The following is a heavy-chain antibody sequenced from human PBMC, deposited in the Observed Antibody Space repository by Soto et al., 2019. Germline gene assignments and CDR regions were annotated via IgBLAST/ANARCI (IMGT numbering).Heavy chain of an antibody. CDR1: GYTFTSYV. V-gene: IGHV1-3*01. Sequence: GASVKVSRKASGYTFTSYVIHWVRQAPGQRLEWMGWINAGNGNTKYSQKFQGRVTITRDTSASTAYMELSSLRSEDTAVYYCARRGAPAGKTIFDSWGQGTLVTVSS. CDR2: INAGNGNT. CDR3: ARRGAPAGKTIFDS. D-gene: IGHD6-19*01. J-gene: IGHJ4*02.